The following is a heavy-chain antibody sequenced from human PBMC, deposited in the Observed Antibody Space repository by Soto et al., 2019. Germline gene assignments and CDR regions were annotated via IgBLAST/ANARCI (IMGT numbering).Heavy chain of an antibody. CDR2: IFYSGRSGST. J-gene: IGHJ5*02. D-gene: IGHD2-21*02. CDR3: ARTASGWFDP. Sequence: SETMHLTCSVSGGSINSYYWSWIRQPPGKGLEWIGYIFYSGRSGSTNYNPSLKSRVIISVDTSKNQFSLKMSSVTAADTAVYYCARTASGWFDPWGQGTLVTVSS. V-gene: IGHV4-59*01. CDR1: GGSINSYY.